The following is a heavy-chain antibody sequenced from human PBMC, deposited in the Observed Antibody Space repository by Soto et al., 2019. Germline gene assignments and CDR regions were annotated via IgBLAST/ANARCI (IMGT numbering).Heavy chain of an antibody. V-gene: IGHV3-23*01. CDR2: ISGSGGST. Sequence: LRLSCAASGFTFSSYAMSWVRQAPGKGLEWVSAISGSGGSTYYADSVKGRFTISRDNSKNTLYLQMNSLRAEDTAVYYCAKVHDYGDYYFDYWGQGTLVTVSS. D-gene: IGHD4-17*01. CDR1: GFTFSSYA. J-gene: IGHJ4*02. CDR3: AKVHDYGDYYFDY.